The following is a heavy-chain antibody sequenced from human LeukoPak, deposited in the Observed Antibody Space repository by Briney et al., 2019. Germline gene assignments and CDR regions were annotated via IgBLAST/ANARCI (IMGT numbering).Heavy chain of an antibody. V-gene: IGHV3-23*01. CDR2: ISGSGGST. CDR3: AKGVLGYCSGGSCCYYYMDV. Sequence: GRSLRLSCTASGFTFSSYAMSWVRQAPGKGLEWVSAISGSGGSTYYADSVKVRFTISRDNSKTTLYLQMISLRAEDTAVYYCAKGVLGYCSGGSCCYYYMDVWGKGTTVTVSS. D-gene: IGHD2-15*01. J-gene: IGHJ6*03. CDR1: GFTFSSYA.